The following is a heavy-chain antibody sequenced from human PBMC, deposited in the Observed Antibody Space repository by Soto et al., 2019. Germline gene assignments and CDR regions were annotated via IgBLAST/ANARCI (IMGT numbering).Heavy chain of an antibody. V-gene: IGHV1-69*01. CDR3: ARVLRRSGRGPFDY. CDR1: GGTFSSYA. CDR2: IIPIFGTA. Sequence: QVQLVQSGAEVKKPGSSVKVSFKASGGTFSSYAISWVRQAPGQGLEWMGGIIPIFGTANYAQKFQGRVTITADESTSTAYMELSSLRSEDTAVYYCARVLRRSGRGPFDYWGQGTLVTVSS. J-gene: IGHJ4*02. D-gene: IGHD2-8*01.